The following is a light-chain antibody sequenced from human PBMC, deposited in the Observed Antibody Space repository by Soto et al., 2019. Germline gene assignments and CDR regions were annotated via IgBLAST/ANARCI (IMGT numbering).Light chain of an antibody. CDR3: QQFDNLPLT. CDR1: QDISNY. Sequence: DIQMTQSPSSLSASVGDRVTITCQASQDISNYLNWYQQKPGKAPKILIYDVSVLEAGVPSRFSGGGSGTHFTLTISSLQAEDAATYYCQQFDNLPLTFAGGPKVEIK. V-gene: IGKV1-33*01. J-gene: IGKJ4*01. CDR2: DVS.